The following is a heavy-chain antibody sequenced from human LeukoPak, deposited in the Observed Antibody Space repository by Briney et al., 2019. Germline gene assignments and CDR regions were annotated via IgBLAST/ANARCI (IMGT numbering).Heavy chain of an antibody. D-gene: IGHD3-3*01. Sequence: PGTSLRLSCAASGFTFSSYATHWVRQPPGKGLEWIMNFYYNGSPYYNPSLEGRVTISVDTSKNQFSLKLSSVTAADTAMYYCARRGQSTAWSFDYWGQGTLVTVSS. CDR3: ARRGQSTAWSFDY. V-gene: IGHV4-39*01. J-gene: IGHJ4*02. CDR1: GFTFSSYATH. CDR2: FYYNGSP.